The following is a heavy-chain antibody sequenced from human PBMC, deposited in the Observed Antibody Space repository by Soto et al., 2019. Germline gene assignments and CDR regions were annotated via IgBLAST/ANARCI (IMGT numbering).Heavy chain of an antibody. CDR1: GGSISSGGYY. D-gene: IGHD5-12*01. V-gene: IGHV4-31*03. Sequence: SETLSLTCTVSGGSISSGGYYWSWIRQHPGKGLEWIGYIYYSGSTYYNPSLKSRVTISVDTSKNQFSLKLSSVTAADTAVYYCARVWSGYDSAHFDYWGQGTLVTVSS. CDR3: ARVWSGYDSAHFDY. J-gene: IGHJ4*02. CDR2: IYYSGST.